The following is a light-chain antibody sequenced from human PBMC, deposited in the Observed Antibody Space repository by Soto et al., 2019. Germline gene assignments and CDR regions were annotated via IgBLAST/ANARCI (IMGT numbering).Light chain of an antibody. Sequence: QSALTQPASVSGSPGQSITISCTGTSSDVGGYNYVSWYQQYPGKVPKLMIYDVSRPSGVSDRFSGSKSGNTASLIISGLQAEDEADYYCSSYSSSSIVVFGGGTKVTVL. CDR2: DVS. CDR1: SSDVGGYNY. V-gene: IGLV2-14*01. CDR3: SSYSSSSIVV. J-gene: IGLJ2*01.